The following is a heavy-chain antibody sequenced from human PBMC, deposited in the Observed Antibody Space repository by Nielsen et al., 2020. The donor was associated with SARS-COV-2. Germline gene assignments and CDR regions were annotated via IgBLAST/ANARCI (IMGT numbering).Heavy chain of an antibody. J-gene: IGHJ4*02. V-gene: IGHV4-61*01. Sequence: SETLSLTCTVSGGSISSSSYYWSWIRQPPGKGLEWIGYIYYSGSTNYNPSLKSRVTISVDTSKNQFSLKLSSVTAADTAVYYCARAMVNYDFWSGYPLYFDYWGQGTLVTVSS. D-gene: IGHD3-3*01. CDR3: ARAMVNYDFWSGYPLYFDY. CDR1: GGSISSSSYY. CDR2: IYYSGST.